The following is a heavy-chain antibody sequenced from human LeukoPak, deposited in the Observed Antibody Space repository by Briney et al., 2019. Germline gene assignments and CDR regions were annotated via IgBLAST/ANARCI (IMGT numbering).Heavy chain of an antibody. Sequence: GGSLRLSCAASGFTFSSSAMHWARQAPGKGLEWVAGISYDGSYKHYADSVKGRFTLSRDNPKNTLHLQMDSLRPEDTAVYYCVKDGMAVAGTAPLDYWGLGILVTVSS. CDR3: VKDGMAVAGTAPLDY. V-gene: IGHV3-30*18. J-gene: IGHJ4*02. CDR1: GFTFSSSA. CDR2: ISYDGSYK. D-gene: IGHD6-19*01.